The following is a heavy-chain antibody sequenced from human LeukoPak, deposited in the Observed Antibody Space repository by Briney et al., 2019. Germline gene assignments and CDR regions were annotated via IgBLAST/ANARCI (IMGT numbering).Heavy chain of an antibody. CDR2: ISSSSSYI. V-gene: IGHV3-21*01. CDR1: GFTFSSYS. J-gene: IGHJ5*02. CDR3: ARDGAYYDSSGRTRRFDP. Sequence: PGGSLRLSCAASGFTFSSYSMNWVRQAPGKGLEWVSSISSSSSYIYYADSVKGRFTIPRDNAKNSLYLQMNSLRAEDTAVYYCARDGAYYDSSGRTRRFDPWGQGTLVTVSS. D-gene: IGHD3-22*01.